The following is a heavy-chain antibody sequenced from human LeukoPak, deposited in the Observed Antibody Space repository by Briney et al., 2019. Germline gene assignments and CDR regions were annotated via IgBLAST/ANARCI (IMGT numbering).Heavy chain of an antibody. Sequence: ASVKASCKASGGTFSSYAISWVRQAPGQGLEWMGGIIPIFGTANYAQKFQGRVTITADESTSTAYMELSSLRSEDTAVYYCARGLVWSGYLEYYFDYWGQGTLVTVSS. J-gene: IGHJ4*02. V-gene: IGHV1-69*01. D-gene: IGHD3-3*01. CDR3: ARGLVWSGYLEYYFDY. CDR1: GGTFSSYA. CDR2: IIPIFGTA.